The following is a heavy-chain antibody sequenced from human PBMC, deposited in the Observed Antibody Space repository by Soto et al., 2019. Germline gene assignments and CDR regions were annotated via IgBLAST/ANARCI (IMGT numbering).Heavy chain of an antibody. Sequence: QVQLQESGPGLVEPSQTLSLTCTVSGDSISNGCYTWSWIRQPPGKDLEWIGHIYNSVNTYSNPSLKSRVTISADTSKNQFSLKLSSVTAADTAVYYCARGPSGDKVDYWGQGTLVTVSS. CDR2: IYNSVNT. CDR1: GDSISNGCYT. J-gene: IGHJ4*02. CDR3: ARGPSGDKVDY. V-gene: IGHV4-30-4*01. D-gene: IGHD3-10*01.